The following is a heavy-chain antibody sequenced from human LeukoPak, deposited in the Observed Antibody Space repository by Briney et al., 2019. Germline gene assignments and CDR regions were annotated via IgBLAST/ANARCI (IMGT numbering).Heavy chain of an antibody. J-gene: IGHJ4*02. Sequence: ASVKVSCKASGYTFTGYYMHWVRQAPGQGLEWMGWINPKSGGTNYAQKFQGRVTMTRDTSISTAYMELSRLRSDDTAVYYCARGPSSGASGATFDYWGQGTLVTVSS. V-gene: IGHV1-2*02. CDR3: ARGPSSGASGATFDY. CDR2: INPKSGGT. D-gene: IGHD2-15*01. CDR1: GYTFTGYY.